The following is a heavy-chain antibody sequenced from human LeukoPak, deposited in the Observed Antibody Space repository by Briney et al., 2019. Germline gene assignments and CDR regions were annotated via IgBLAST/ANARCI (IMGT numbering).Heavy chain of an antibody. Sequence: GGSLRLSCAASGFTFSSYGMKWVGQAPGKGLEWVSGISGSGGTTYYADSVKGRFTISRDNSKNSLSLQVSSLRAEDTAVYYCAKTNGYYSDWGQGTLVTVSS. CDR2: ISGSGGTT. V-gene: IGHV3-23*01. D-gene: IGHD3-22*01. CDR3: AKTNGYYSD. CDR1: GFTFSSYG. J-gene: IGHJ4*02.